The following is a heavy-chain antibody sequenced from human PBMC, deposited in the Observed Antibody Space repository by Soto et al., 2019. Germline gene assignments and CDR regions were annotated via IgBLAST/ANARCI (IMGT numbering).Heavy chain of an antibody. CDR2: IIPIFGTA. V-gene: IGHV1-69*12. CDR1: GGTFSSYA. J-gene: IGHJ4*02. Sequence: QVQLVQSGAEVKKPGSSVKVSCKASGGTFSSYAISWVRQAPGQGLEWMGGIIPIFGTANYAQKFQGRVTITADESTSTAYMELSSLRSEDTAVYYCAREGCSGGSCYEDRGCDYWGQGTLVTVSS. D-gene: IGHD2-15*01. CDR3: AREGCSGGSCYEDRGCDY.